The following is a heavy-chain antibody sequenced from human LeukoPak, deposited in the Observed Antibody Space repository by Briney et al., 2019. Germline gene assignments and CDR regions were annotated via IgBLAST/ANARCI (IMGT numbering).Heavy chain of an antibody. CDR2: INHSGST. V-gene: IGHV4-34*01. Sequence: SETLSLTCAVCGGSFSGYYWSWIRQPPGKGLEWIGEINHSGSTNYNPSLKSRVTISVDTSKNQFSLKLSSVTAADTAVYYCARGPGSSEGQFDYWGQGTLVTVSS. CDR3: ARGPGSSEGQFDY. D-gene: IGHD6-13*01. J-gene: IGHJ4*02. CDR1: GGSFSGYY.